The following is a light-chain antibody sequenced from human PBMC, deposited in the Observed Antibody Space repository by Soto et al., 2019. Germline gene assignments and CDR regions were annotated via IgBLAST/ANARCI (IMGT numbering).Light chain of an antibody. CDR1: SSDVGGYDH. J-gene: IGLJ3*02. CDR3: SSYTSKDTLV. V-gene: IGLV2-14*03. Sequence: QSALTQPASVSGSPGQSITISCTGTSSDVGGYDHVSWYQQHPGKAPKLIIYDVSIRPSGVSNRFSGSKSGNTASLAVSGLQAEDEADYYCSSYTSKDTLVFGGGTKRTVL. CDR2: DVS.